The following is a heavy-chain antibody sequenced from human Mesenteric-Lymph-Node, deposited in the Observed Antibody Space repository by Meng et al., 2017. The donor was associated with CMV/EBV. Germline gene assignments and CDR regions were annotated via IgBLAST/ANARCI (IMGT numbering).Heavy chain of an antibody. CDR1: GFTFSDYW. CDR2: INSDGSSI. J-gene: IGHJ4*02. D-gene: IGHD2-2*03. CDR3: ARDLDVVVVPAALGY. V-gene: IGHV3-74*01. Sequence: GGSLRLSCAASGFTFSDYWMHWVRQAPGKGLVWVSRINSDGSSITYADSVKGRFTISRDNAKNTVYLQMSSLRAEDTAAYYCARDLDVVVVPAALGYWGQGTLVTVSS.